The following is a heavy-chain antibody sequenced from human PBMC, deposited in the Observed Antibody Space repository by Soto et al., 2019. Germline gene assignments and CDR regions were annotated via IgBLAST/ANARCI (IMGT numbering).Heavy chain of an antibody. V-gene: IGHV4-59*01. CDR2: IYYSGST. J-gene: IGHJ3*02. Sequence: SETLSLTCTVSGGSISSYYWSWIRQPPGKGLEWIGYIYYSGSTNYNPSLKSRVTISVDTSKNQFSLKLSSVSAADTAAYYCARQGYLDAFDIWGQGTMVTVSS. CDR1: GGSISSYY. D-gene: IGHD1-1*01. CDR3: ARQGYLDAFDI.